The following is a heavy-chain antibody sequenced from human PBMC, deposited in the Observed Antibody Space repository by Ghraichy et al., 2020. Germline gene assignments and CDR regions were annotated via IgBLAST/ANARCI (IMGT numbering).Heavy chain of an antibody. V-gene: IGHV3-11*01. CDR3: ARDPPYDFWSGYYSY. Sequence: WGSLRLSCAASGFTFSDYYMSWIRQAPGKGLEWVSYISSSGSTIYYADSVKGRFTISRDNAKNSLYLQMNSLRAEDTAVYYCARDPPYDFWSGYYSYWGQGTLVTVSS. CDR2: ISSSGSTI. J-gene: IGHJ4*02. D-gene: IGHD3-3*01. CDR1: GFTFSDYY.